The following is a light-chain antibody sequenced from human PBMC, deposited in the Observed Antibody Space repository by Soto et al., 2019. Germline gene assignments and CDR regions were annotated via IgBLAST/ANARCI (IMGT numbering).Light chain of an antibody. CDR2: WAS. CDR1: QSVLYSSNNKNY. CDR3: QQYYSTPGT. J-gene: IGKJ1*01. V-gene: IGKV4-1*01. Sequence: DIVMTQSPDSLAVSLGERATINCKSSQSVLYSSNNKNYLAWYQEKPGQPPKLLIYWASTRESGVPDRFSGSGSGTDFTLTISSLQAEDLALYYCQQYYSTPGTFGQGTKVEIK.